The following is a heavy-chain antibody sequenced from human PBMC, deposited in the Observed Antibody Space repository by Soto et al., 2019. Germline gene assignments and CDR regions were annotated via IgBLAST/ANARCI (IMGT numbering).Heavy chain of an antibody. Sequence: ASVKVSCKVSGYTLTELSMHWVRQAPGKGLDWMGGFDPEDGETIYAQKFQGRVTMTEDTSTDTAYMELSSLRSEDTAVYYCATDLYSSGWYLRRNDAFDIWGQGIMVTVSS. CDR2: FDPEDGET. CDR1: GYTLTELS. D-gene: IGHD6-19*01. J-gene: IGHJ3*02. CDR3: ATDLYSSGWYLRRNDAFDI. V-gene: IGHV1-24*01.